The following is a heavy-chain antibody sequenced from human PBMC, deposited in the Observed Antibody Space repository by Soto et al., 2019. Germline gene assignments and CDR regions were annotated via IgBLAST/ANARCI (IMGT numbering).Heavy chain of an antibody. CDR2: ISYDGSNK. CDR1: GFTFSSYG. D-gene: IGHD3-9*01. CDR3: AKDRVVIITEYYFDY. V-gene: IGHV3-30*18. Sequence: QVQLVESGGGVVQPGRSLRLSCAASGFTFSSYGMHWVRQAPGKGLEWVAVISYDGSNKYYADSVKGRFTISRDNSKNTLYRQMNSLRAEDTAVYYCAKDRVVIITEYYFDYWGQGTLVTVSS. J-gene: IGHJ4*02.